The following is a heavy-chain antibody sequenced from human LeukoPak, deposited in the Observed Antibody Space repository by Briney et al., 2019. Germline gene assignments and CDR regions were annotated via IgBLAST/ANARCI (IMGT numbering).Heavy chain of an antibody. J-gene: IGHJ6*02. CDR3: ARFVRSRNYDFWSGTLPYYYYYGMDV. Sequence: GSLRLSCAASGFTFSDYYMSWIRQPPGKGLEWIGYIYYSGSTNYNPSLKSRVTISVDTSKNQFSLKLSSVTAADTAVYYCARFVRSRNYDFWSGTLPYYYYYGMDVWGQGTTVTVSS. D-gene: IGHD3-3*01. V-gene: IGHV4-59*01. CDR2: IYYSGST. CDR1: GFTFSDYY.